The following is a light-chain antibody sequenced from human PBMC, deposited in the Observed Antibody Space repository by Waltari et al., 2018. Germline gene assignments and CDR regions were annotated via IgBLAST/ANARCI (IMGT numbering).Light chain of an antibody. CDR3: SSRALSGHVV. CDR2: GNN. V-gene: IGLV3-19*01. Sequence: SSDLTQDPAVSVALRKTLTITCQGHIPMTSYGNWCRQKPGQPPELVLYGNNNPPPVTPGRFSATSSGNTASLIITGAQAEDEADYYCSSRALSGHVVFGGGTRLTVL. J-gene: IGLJ2*01. CDR1: IPMTSY.